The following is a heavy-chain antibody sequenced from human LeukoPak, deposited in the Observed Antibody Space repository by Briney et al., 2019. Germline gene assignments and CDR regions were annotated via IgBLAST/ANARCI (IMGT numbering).Heavy chain of an antibody. CDR3: ARDENSGSVEFGF. CDR1: GGSFRSYG. Sequence: SVNVSCKASGGSFRSYGVSWVRQAAGQGLDWVGRIIPVFGTATYAQKFQGRVTITADKPMSTDKSAYTVYMDLSSLTSDDTAVYYCARDENSGSVEFGFWGQGTLVIVSS. J-gene: IGHJ1*01. V-gene: IGHV1-69*06. D-gene: IGHD3-10*01. CDR2: IIPVFGTA.